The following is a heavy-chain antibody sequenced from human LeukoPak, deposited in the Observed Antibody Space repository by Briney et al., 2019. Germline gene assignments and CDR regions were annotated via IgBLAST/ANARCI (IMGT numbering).Heavy chain of an antibody. D-gene: IGHD2-2*01. CDR2: IDPDGSNT. CDR3: ARILYCTSISCYSS. Sequence: GGSLRLSCAASGFTFSNYWMHWVRQAPGKGLVWVSRIDPDGSNTTYADSVKGRFTISRDSAKNTLYLQMNSLRAEDTAVYYCARILYCTSISCYSSWGQGTLVTVSS. CDR1: GFTFSNYW. J-gene: IGHJ1*01. V-gene: IGHV3-74*01.